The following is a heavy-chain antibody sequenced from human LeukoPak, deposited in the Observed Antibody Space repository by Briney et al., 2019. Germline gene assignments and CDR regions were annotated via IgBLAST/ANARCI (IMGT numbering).Heavy chain of an antibody. Sequence: SETLSLTCAVYGGSFSGYYWSWIRQPPGKGLEWIGEINHSGSTNYNPSLKSRVTISVDTSKNQFSLKLSSVTAADTAVYYCARDSITMIPFDYWGQGTLVTVSS. D-gene: IGHD3-22*01. CDR3: ARDSITMIPFDY. V-gene: IGHV4-34*01. J-gene: IGHJ4*02. CDR1: GGSFSGYY. CDR2: INHSGST.